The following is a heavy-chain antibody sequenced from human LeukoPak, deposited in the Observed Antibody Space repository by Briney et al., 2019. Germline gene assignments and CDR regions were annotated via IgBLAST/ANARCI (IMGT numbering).Heavy chain of an antibody. D-gene: IGHD3-3*01. CDR3: AKGAYDFWSGYYPHFDY. CDR2: VTSDGTST. V-gene: IGHV3-74*01. J-gene: IGHJ4*02. CDR1: GFSFSTTW. Sequence: GGSLRLSCAASGFSFSTTWMHWVRHAPGQGLVWVSRVTSDGTSTTYADSVKGRFTISRDNSKNTLYLQMNSLRAEDTAVYYCAKGAYDFWSGYYPHFDYWGQGTLVTVSS.